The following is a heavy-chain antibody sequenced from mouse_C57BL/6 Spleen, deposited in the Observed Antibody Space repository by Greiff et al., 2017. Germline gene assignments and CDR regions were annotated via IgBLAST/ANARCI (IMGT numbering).Heavy chain of an antibody. CDR1: GYTFTSYW. CDR3: ARTLITLDYAMDY. V-gene: IGHV1-61*01. Sequence: QVQLQQPGAELVRPGSSVKLSCKASGYTFTSYWMDWVKQRPGQGLEWIGNIYPSDSETHYNQKFKDKATLTVDKSSSTAYMQLSSLTSEDSAVYYCARTLITLDYAMDYWGQGTSVTVSS. CDR2: IYPSDSET. D-gene: IGHD1-1*02. J-gene: IGHJ4*01.